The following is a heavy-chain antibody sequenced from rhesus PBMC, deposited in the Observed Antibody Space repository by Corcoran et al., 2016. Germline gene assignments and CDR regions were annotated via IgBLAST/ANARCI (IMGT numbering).Heavy chain of an antibody. J-gene: IGHJ4*01. D-gene: IGHD6-25*01. CDR2: IDGSGGGT. CDR1: GGSISDAYY. V-gene: IGHV4-106*01. Sequence: QVQLQESGPGLVKPSETPSLTCAVSGGSISDAYYWSWIRQPPGKGLEWIGYIDGSGGGTNYNPSLKNRVTISIDTSEIQFSLKLSSVTAADTAVYYCARGRQLVPYYFDYWGQGVLVTVSS. CDR3: ARGRQLVPYYFDY.